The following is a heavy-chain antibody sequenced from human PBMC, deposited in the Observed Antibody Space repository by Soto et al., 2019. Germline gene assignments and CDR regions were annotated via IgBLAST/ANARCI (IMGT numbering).Heavy chain of an antibody. D-gene: IGHD6-19*01. V-gene: IGHV4-61*08. CDR3: ARQQWLVLNAFDI. J-gene: IGHJ3*02. CDR1: GASIGRGGYY. Sequence: SETLSLTCTVSGASIGRGGYYWSWIRQPPGKGLEWIGYIYYSGSTNYNPSLKSRVTISVDTSKNQFSLKLSSVAAADTAVYYCARQQWLVLNAFDIWGQGTMVTVSS. CDR2: IYYSGST.